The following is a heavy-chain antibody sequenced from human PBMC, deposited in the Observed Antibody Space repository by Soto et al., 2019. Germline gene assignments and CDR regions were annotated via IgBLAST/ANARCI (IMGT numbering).Heavy chain of an antibody. CDR3: EKGGHYDFWSGRTFDY. J-gene: IGHJ4*02. CDR1: GFTFDDYA. D-gene: IGHD3-3*01. V-gene: IGHV3-9*01. CDR2: ISWNSGSI. Sequence: GGSLRLCFAASGFTFDDYAMHWVRQATGKCLEWVSGISWNSGSIGYADSVKGRFTISRDNAKNSLYLQMNSLRAEDTDLYYCEKGGHYDFWSGRTFDYWAQGTLVTVSS.